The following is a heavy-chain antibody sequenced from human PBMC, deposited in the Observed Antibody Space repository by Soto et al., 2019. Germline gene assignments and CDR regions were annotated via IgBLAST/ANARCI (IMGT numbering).Heavy chain of an antibody. V-gene: IGHV1-3*01. D-gene: IGHD6-19*01. J-gene: IGHJ4*02. Sequence: ASVKVSCKVSGYTLTELSMHWVRQAPGQRLEWMGWINAGNGNTKYSQKFQGRVTITRDTSASTAYMELSSLRSEDTAVYYCARGSMYSSGWHWGQGTLVTVSS. CDR3: ARGSMYSSGWH. CDR2: INAGNGNT. CDR1: GYTLTELS.